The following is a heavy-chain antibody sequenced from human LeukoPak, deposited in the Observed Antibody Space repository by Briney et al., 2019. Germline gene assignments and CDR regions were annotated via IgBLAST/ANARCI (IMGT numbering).Heavy chain of an antibody. J-gene: IGHJ6*03. CDR3: AKTFRSTSMDV. V-gene: IGHV3-74*01. CDR2: ITSDGRTT. Sequence: QPGGSLRLSCAASGFTFSSTWMHWFRHGAGKGLVWVSRITSDGRTTIYADSVKGRFSISRDNAKNTLYLQMNSLRAEDTAVYYCAKTFRSTSMDVWGKGTTVTVSS. D-gene: IGHD2-2*01. CDR1: GFTFSSTW.